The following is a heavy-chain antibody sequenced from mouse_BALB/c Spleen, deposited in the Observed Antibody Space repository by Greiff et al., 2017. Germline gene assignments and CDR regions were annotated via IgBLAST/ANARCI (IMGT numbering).Heavy chain of an antibody. Sequence: EVQVVESGGDLVKPGGSLKLSCAASGFTFSSYGMSWVRQTPDKRLEWVATISSGGSYTYYPDSVKGRFTISRDNAKNTLYLQMSSLKSEDTAMYYCARSEYRYDVAPYAMDYWGQGTSVTVSS. CDR2: ISSGGSYT. V-gene: IGHV5-6*01. CDR1: GFTFSSYG. D-gene: IGHD2-14*01. CDR3: ARSEYRYDVAPYAMDY. J-gene: IGHJ4*01.